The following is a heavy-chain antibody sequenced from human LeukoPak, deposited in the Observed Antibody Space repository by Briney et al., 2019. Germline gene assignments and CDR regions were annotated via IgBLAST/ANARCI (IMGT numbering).Heavy chain of an antibody. V-gene: IGHV4-59*01. CDR3: ARDMGSAAGHDY. CDR2: IYYSGST. J-gene: IGHJ4*02. Sequence: SETLSLTCTISGGSISDYYWSWIRQPPGKGLEWIGYIYYSGSTHYNPSLKSRVTISVDTSKNQFSLKLTSVTSADTAVYYCARDMGSAAGHDYWGQGTLVTVSS. CDR1: GGSISDYY. D-gene: IGHD6-13*01.